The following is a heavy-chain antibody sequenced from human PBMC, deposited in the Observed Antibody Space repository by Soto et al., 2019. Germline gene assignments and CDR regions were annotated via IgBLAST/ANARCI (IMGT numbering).Heavy chain of an antibody. CDR3: ARGHGDYSDY. CDR1: DGSSSSYY. D-gene: IGHD4-17*01. V-gene: IGHV4-59*01. J-gene: IGHJ4*02. Sequence: PSETLSLTCTVSDGSSSSYYCSWSRQPPGKGLEWIGYIYYSGSTNYNPSLKSRVTISVDTSKNQFSLKLSSVTAADTAVYYCARGHGDYSDYWGQGTLVT. CDR2: IYYSGST.